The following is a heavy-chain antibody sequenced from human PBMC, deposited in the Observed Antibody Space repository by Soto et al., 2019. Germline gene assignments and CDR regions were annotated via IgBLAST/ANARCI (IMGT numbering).Heavy chain of an antibody. CDR1: GFTFSNAW. CDR3: TTARITGTTFPYYYYYYYMDV. J-gene: IGHJ6*03. D-gene: IGHD1-7*01. V-gene: IGHV3-15*01. CDR2: IKSKTDGGTT. Sequence: EVQLVESGGGLVKPGGSLRLYCAASGFTFSNAWMSWVRQAPGKGLEWGGRIKSKTDGGTTDYAAPVKGRFTISRDDSKNTLYLQMNSLKTEDTAVYYCTTARITGTTFPYYYYYYYMDVWGKGTTVTVSS.